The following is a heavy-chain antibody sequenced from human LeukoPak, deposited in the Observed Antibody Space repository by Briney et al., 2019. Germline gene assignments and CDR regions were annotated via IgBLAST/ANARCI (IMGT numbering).Heavy chain of an antibody. CDR1: GFTFSSYA. V-gene: IGHV3-30*04. CDR3: ARAFGGSYFDY. D-gene: IGHD2-15*01. J-gene: IGHJ4*02. CDR2: ISYDGSNK. Sequence: GGSLRLSCAASGFTFSSYAMHWVRQAPGKGLEWVAVISYDGSNKYYADSVKGRFTISRDNSKNTLYLQMNSLRAEDTAVYYRARAFGGSYFDYWGQGTLVTVSS.